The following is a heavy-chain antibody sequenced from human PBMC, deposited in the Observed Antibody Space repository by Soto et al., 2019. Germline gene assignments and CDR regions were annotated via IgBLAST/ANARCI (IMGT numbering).Heavy chain of an antibody. D-gene: IGHD3-10*01. CDR1: GYSFTSYW. CDR3: ARPSLSGSNYKWVY. J-gene: IGHJ4*02. Sequence: GESLKISCKVSGYSFTSYWIGWVRQMPGKGLEWVGTIYPGDSDTRYSPSFQGQVTISVDKSISTAYLQWSSLKASDTAMYYCARPSLSGSNYKWVYWGQGTLVTVSS. CDR2: IYPGDSDT. V-gene: IGHV5-51*01.